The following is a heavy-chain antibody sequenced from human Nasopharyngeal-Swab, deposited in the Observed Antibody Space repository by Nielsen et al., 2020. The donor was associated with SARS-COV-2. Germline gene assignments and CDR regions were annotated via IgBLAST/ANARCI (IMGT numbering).Heavy chain of an antibody. V-gene: IGHV4-61*02. CDR1: GGSISSGSYY. CDR3: ARDSSGYWAWYFDL. CDR2: IYTSGST. Sequence: SETLSLTCTVSGGSISSGSYYWSWIRQPAGKGLEWIGRIYTSGSTNYNPSLKSRVTISVDTSKNQFSLKLSSVTAADTAVYYCARDSSGYWAWYFDLWGRGTLVTASS. D-gene: IGHD3-22*01. J-gene: IGHJ2*01.